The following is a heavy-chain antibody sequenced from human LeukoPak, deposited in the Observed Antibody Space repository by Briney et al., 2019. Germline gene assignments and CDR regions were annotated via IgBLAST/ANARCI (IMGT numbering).Heavy chain of an antibody. D-gene: IGHD3-3*01. J-gene: IGHJ4*02. CDR3: AKAPTNYDFWSGYYDYFDY. Sequence: PGGSLRLSCAASGFTFSSYAMSWVRQAPGKGLEWVSAISGSGGSTYYADSVKGRFTISRDNSKNTLYLQMNSLRAEDTAVYYCAKAPTNYDFWSGYYDYFDYWGQGTLVTVSS. V-gene: IGHV3-23*01. CDR1: GFTFSSYA. CDR2: ISGSGGST.